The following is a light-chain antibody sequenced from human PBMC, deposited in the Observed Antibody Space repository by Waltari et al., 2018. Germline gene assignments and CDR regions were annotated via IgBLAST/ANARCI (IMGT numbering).Light chain of an antibody. CDR2: AAT. V-gene: IGKV1-17*01. J-gene: IGKJ3*01. CDR1: QGISSY. CDR3: LQHNSYPFT. Sequence: DLQMTQSPSSLSASVGDTVPITCRASQGISSYLNWFQQKPGKAPKLLIYAATTLQSGVPSRFSGSGSGTEFTLTISSLQPEDFAAYYCLQHNSYPFTFGPGTKLDIK.